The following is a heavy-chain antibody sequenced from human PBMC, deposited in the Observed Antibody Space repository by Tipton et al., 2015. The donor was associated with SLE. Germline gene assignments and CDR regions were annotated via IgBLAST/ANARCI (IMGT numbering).Heavy chain of an antibody. J-gene: IGHJ4*02. D-gene: IGHD6-13*01. CDR2: ISSSSSYI. Sequence: SLRLSCAASGFTFSSYSMNWVRQAPGKGLEWVSSISSSSSYIYYADSVKGRFTISRDNSKNTLYLQMNSLRAEDTAVYYCAKDPPLAAAGPFDYWGQGTLVTVSS. CDR3: AKDPPLAAAGPFDY. V-gene: IGHV3-21*04. CDR1: GFTFSSYS.